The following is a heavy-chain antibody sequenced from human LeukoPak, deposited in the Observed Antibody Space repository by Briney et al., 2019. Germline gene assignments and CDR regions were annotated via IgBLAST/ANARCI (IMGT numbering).Heavy chain of an antibody. CDR2: IYYSGST. CDR1: GGSISSSSYY. CDR3: ARDAGHQVSRRNYYAMDV. J-gene: IGHJ6*02. Sequence: PSETLSLTCTVSGGSISSSSYYWGWIRQPPGKGLEWIGSIYYSGSTYYNPSLKSRVTISVDTSKNQFSLKLSSVTAADTAVYYCARDAGHQVSRRNYYAMDVWGQGTTVTVSS. V-gene: IGHV4-39*07. D-gene: IGHD2-2*01.